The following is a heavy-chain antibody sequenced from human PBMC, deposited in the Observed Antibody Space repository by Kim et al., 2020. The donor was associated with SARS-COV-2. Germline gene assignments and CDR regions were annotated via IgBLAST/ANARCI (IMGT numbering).Heavy chain of an antibody. CDR2: IYTSGST. CDR3: AREMTGTTFNWFDP. D-gene: IGHD1-7*01. V-gene: IGHV4-4*07. Sequence: SETLSLTCTVSGGSISSYYWSWIRQPAGKGLEWIGRIYTSGSTNYNPSLKSRVTMSVDTSKNQFSLKLSSVTAADTAVYYCAREMTGTTFNWFDPWGQGTLVTVSS. CDR1: GGSISSYY. J-gene: IGHJ5*02.